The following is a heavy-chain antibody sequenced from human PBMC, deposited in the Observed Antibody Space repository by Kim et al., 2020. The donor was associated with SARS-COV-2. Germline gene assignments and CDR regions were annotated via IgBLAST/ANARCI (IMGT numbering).Heavy chain of an antibody. CDR3: AKVCSAGPYDAFDI. D-gene: IGHD3-10*02. J-gene: IGHJ3*02. V-gene: IGHV3-23*01. Sequence: SLKGRFTSSRDNSRNTLYLQMNSRRAEDTAVYYCAKVCSAGPYDAFDIWGQGTMVTVSS.